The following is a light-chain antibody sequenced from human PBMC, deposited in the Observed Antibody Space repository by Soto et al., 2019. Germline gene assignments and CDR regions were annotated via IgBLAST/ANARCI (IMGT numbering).Light chain of an antibody. CDR3: GAHHGSGSNFVYV. V-gene: IGLV9-49*01. CDR2: VGSGGIVG. Sequence: QSLRTQPPSASASMGASVTLTCTLSSGYSNYKVDWYQQRPGKGPRFVMRVGSGGIVGAKGDGIPDRFSVLGSGLNRYLTIKNIQEEDESDYHCGAHHGSGSNFVYVFGTGTKLTVL. J-gene: IGLJ1*01. CDR1: SGYSNYK.